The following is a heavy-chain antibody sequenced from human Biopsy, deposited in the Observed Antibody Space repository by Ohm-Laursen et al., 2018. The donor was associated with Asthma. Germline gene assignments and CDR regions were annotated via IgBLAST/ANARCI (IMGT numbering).Heavy chain of an antibody. J-gene: IGHJ4*02. V-gene: IGHV1-69*01. CDR3: ARKAGSCISRTCYSLDF. Sequence: SSVKASCKLLGGTSNTYVIGWARQAPGQGLEWMGGINSVFGTTTYPQKFQDRVTINADDSTSTVCMELSSLRSEDTAVYYCARKAGSCISRTCYSLDFWGQGTLVTVSS. D-gene: IGHD2-2*01. CDR1: GGTSNTYV. CDR2: INSVFGTT.